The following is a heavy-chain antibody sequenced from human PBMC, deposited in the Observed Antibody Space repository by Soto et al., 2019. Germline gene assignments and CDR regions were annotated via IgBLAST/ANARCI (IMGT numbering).Heavy chain of an antibody. CDR1: GFTFGDYA. CDR2: IRSKAYGGTT. CDR3: TREKRGLWFGELFDY. D-gene: IGHD3-10*01. J-gene: IGHJ4*02. Sequence: GGSLRLSCTASGFTFGDYAMSWFRQAPGKGLEWVGFIRSKAYGGTTEYAASVKGRFTISRDDSKSIAHLQMNSLKTEDTAVYYCTREKRGLWFGELFDYWGQGTLVTVSS. V-gene: IGHV3-49*03.